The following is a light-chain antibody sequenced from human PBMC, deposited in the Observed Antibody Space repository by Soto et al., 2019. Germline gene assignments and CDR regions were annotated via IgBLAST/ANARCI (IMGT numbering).Light chain of an antibody. Sequence: IVMTQPPLCLPVTPGEPASMSCMSSQNLLHSNGYNYWDWYLQKPGQCPQLLIYLGSNRASGVPDRFSGSGSGTDFTLKISRVEAEDVGVYYCMQALQTPITFGQGTRL. CDR2: LGS. CDR1: QNLLHSNGYNY. CDR3: MQALQTPIT. J-gene: IGKJ5*01. V-gene: IGKV2-28*01.